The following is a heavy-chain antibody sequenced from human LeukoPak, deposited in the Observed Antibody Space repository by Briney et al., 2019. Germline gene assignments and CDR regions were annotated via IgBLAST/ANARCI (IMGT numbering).Heavy chain of an antibody. CDR1: GFTFSSYG. CDR3: ARDGSQAAAGMDY. Sequence: PGRSLRLSCAASGFTFSSYGMHWVRQAPGKGLEWVAVIWYDGSNKYYADSVKGRFTISRDNSKNTLYLQMNSLRAEDTAVYCCARDGSQAAAGMDYWGQGTLVTVSS. V-gene: IGHV3-33*01. J-gene: IGHJ4*02. CDR2: IWYDGSNK. D-gene: IGHD6-13*01.